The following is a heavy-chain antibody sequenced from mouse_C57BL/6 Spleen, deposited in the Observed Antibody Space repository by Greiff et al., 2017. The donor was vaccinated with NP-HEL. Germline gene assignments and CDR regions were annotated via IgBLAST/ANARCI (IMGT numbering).Heavy chain of an antibody. CDR2: IYPSDSET. Sequence: QVQLQQPGAELVRPGSSVKLSCKASGYTFTSYWMDWVKQRPGQGLEWIGNIYPSDSETHYNQKFKDKATLTVDKSSSTAYMQLSSLTSEDSAVYYCAKADWDGYYVSYAMDYWGQGTSVTVSS. CDR3: AKADWDGYYVSYAMDY. V-gene: IGHV1-61*01. D-gene: IGHD2-3*01. J-gene: IGHJ4*01. CDR1: GYTFTSYW.